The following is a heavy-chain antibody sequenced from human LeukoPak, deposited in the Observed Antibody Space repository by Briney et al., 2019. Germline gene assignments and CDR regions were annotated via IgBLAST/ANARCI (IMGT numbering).Heavy chain of an antibody. CDR3: ARDYYYGMDV. CDR1: GFTFSTYW. V-gene: IGHV3-74*01. CDR2: INPDGVTT. Sequence: GGSLRLSCAASGFTFSTYWMHWVRQAPGKGLEWVSRINPDGVTTTCADSVKGRYTISRDNAKNTLFLQMSSLRAEDTAVYYCARDYYYGMDVWGQGTTITVSS. J-gene: IGHJ6*02.